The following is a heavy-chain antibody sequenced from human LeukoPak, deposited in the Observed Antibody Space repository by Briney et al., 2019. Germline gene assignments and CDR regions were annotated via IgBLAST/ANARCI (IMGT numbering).Heavy chain of an antibody. CDR1: GGSFSGYY. D-gene: IGHD3/OR15-3a*01. CDR2: INHSGST. Sequence: PSETLSLTCVVYGGSFSGYYWSWIRQPPGKRLEWIGEINHSGSTNYNPSLKSRVTISVDTSKNQFSLKLSSVTAADTAVYYCARDRGLVPYYFDYWGQGTLVTVSS. V-gene: IGHV4-34*01. CDR3: ARDRGLVPYYFDY. J-gene: IGHJ4*02.